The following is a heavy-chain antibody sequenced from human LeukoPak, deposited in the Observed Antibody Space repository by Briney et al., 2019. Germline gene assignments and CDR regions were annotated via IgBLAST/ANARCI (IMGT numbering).Heavy chain of an antibody. J-gene: IGHJ4*02. Sequence: SEALSLTCSVSGGSISSHYWSWMRQPPGKGLEWIGYIYYTGSTDYNPSLKSRVTISVDTSKNQLSLKLSSVTAADAAVYYCARSDGAGATDYWGQGTLVTVSS. CDR1: GGSISSHY. CDR3: ARSDGAGATDY. CDR2: IYYTGST. D-gene: IGHD1-26*01. V-gene: IGHV4-59*11.